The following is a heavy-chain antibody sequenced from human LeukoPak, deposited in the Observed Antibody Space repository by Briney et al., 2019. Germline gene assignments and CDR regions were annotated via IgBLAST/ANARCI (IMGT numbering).Heavy chain of an antibody. CDR3: ARDSGISGRVDY. CDR1: GGSFSGYY. V-gene: IGHV4-34*09. J-gene: IGHJ4*02. D-gene: IGHD3-10*01. CDR2: IYYSGLT. Sequence: SETLSLTCAVYGGSFSGYYWSWIRQHPGKGLEWIGYIYYSGLTYYNPSLKSRVTISVDTPKNQFSLKLTSVTAADTAMYYCARDSGISGRVDYWGQGTLVTVSS.